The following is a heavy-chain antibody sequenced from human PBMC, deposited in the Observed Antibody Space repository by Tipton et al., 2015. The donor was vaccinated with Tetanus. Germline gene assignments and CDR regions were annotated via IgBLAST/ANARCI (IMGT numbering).Heavy chain of an antibody. CDR3: TTLYS. CDR1: GFTFSNAW. J-gene: IGHJ4*02. V-gene: IGHV3-15*04. D-gene: IGHD3-16*01. Sequence: SLRLSCAASGFTFSNAWMSWVRQAPGKGLEWVGRIESKTDGGTTDYAAPVKGRFTISRDDSKNTLYLQMNSLKTEDTAVYYCTTLYSWGQGTLVTVSS. CDR2: IESKTDGGTT.